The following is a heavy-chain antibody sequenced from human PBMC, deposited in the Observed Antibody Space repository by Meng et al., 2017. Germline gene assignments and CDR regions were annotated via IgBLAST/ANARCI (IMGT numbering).Heavy chain of an antibody. V-gene: IGHV1-58*01. Sequence: SVKVSCKASGFTFTSSAVQWVRQARGQRLEWIGWIVVGSGNTNYAQKFQERVTITRDMSTSTAYMELSSLRSEDTAMYYCAKNREEKCSGGSCFENPFDYWGQGTLVTVSS. CDR3: AKNREEKCSGGSCFENPFDY. D-gene: IGHD2-15*01. CDR2: IVVGSGNT. CDR1: GFTFTSSA. J-gene: IGHJ4*02.